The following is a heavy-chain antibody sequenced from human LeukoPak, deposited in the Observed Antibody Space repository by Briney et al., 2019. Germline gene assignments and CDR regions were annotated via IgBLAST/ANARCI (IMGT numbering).Heavy chain of an antibody. CDR3: ARSISTGGFRLAY. D-gene: IGHD2-2*01. CDR1: GDTVSSNRAS. Sequence: SQTLSLTSAIAGDTVSSNRASSNWIRHSPSRGLECLGRTYYRSKWYFDYAVSVEGRIPINQDTSKNLFSLHLNSLTPEDTAVYYCARSISTGGFRLAYWGQGNLVTVSS. J-gene: IGHJ4*02. CDR2: TYYRSKWYF. V-gene: IGHV6-1*01.